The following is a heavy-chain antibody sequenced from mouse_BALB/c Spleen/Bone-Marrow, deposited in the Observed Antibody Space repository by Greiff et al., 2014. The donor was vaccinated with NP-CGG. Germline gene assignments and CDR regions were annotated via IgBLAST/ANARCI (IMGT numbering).Heavy chain of an antibody. J-gene: IGHJ2*01. CDR3: ARESIYYYGSTLDY. Sequence: QVQLQQSGAELVRPGVSVKISCKGSGYTFTGYAMHWVKQSHAKSLEWIGVISTYYGDASYNQKFKGKATMTVDKSSSTAYMELARLTSGDSAIYYCARESIYYYGSTLDYWGQGTTLTVSS. D-gene: IGHD1-1*01. CDR2: ISTYYGDA. CDR1: GYTFTGYA. V-gene: IGHV1S137*01.